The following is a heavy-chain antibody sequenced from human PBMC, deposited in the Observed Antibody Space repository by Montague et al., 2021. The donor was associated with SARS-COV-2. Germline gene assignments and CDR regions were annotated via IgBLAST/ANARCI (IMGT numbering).Heavy chain of an antibody. J-gene: IGHJ4*02. V-gene: IGHV4-59*01. CDR2: IYYSGST. CDR3: ARVFPRWLQFDPYFDY. CDR1: GGSISSYY. Sequence: SETPSLTCTVSGGSISSYYWSWIRQPPGKVLEWIGYIYYSGSTNYSPSLKSRVTISVDMSKNQFSLKLSSVTAADTAVYYGARVFPRWLQFDPYFDYWGQGTLVTVSS. D-gene: IGHD5-24*01.